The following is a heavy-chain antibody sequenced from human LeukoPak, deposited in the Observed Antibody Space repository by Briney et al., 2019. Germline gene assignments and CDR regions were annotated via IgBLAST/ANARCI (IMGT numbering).Heavy chain of an antibody. J-gene: IGHJ6*02. Sequence: PSETLSLTCTVSGGSISSSYWSWIRQPPGKGLEWIGYIYYSGNTNYNPSLKSRVTISVDTSKNQFSLKLSSVTAADTAVYYCARYSAAGTGGVYYYYGMDVWGQGTLVTVSS. CDR2: IYYSGNT. D-gene: IGHD6-13*01. CDR1: GGSISSSY. CDR3: ARYSAAGTGGVYYYYGMDV. V-gene: IGHV4-59*08.